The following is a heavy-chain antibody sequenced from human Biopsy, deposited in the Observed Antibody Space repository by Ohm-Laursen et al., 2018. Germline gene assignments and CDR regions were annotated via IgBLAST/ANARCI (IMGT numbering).Heavy chain of an antibody. J-gene: IGHJ4*02. D-gene: IGHD5-12*01. CDR3: ARADMVTTIVDY. CDR1: GDSISSGGNY. CDR2: IYHTGST. Sequence: TLSLTCTVSGDSISSGGNYCSWIRQFPGKGLEWIAYIYHTGSTYYNPSLKSRLSIAIDTSKNQFSVSLSSVTAADTAVYYCARADMVTTIVDYWGQGTLVTVSS. V-gene: IGHV4-31*03.